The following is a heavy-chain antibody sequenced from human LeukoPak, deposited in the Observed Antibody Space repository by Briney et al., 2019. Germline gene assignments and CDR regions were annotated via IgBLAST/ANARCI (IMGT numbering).Heavy chain of an antibody. CDR3: ATGSCSSSTCYRRY. J-gene: IGHJ4*02. V-gene: IGHV3-23*01. Sequence: GGSLRLSCAASRFTVSNNYMSWVRQAPGKGLEWVSGISGSGDSTYYADSVKGRFTISRDNSKNTLYLQMNSLRAEDTAVFYCATGSCSSSTCYRRYWGQGTLVTVSS. CDR1: RFTVSNNY. CDR2: ISGSGDST. D-gene: IGHD2-2*02.